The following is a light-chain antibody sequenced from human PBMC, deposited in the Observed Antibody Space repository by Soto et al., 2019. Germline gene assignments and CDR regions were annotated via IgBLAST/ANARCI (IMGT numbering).Light chain of an antibody. CDR3: QQYNNWPQT. CDR2: GAS. J-gene: IGKJ1*01. CDR1: QSVSSN. Sequence: EIVMKQSPATLSVSPGERATLSCRASQSVSSNLAWYQQKPGQAPRLLIYGASTRATGIPARFSGSGSGTEFTLTISSLQSEDFAVYYCQQYNNWPQTVGQRTKVDIK. V-gene: IGKV3-15*01.